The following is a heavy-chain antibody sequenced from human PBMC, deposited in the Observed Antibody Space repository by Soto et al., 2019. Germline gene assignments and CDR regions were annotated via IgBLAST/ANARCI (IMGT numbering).Heavy chain of an antibody. D-gene: IGHD2-15*01. CDR2: IKQDGSEK. CDR3: ARDGPSFYCSGGSCYSPLDY. J-gene: IGHJ4*02. Sequence: GGSLRLSCAASGFTFSSYWMSWVRQAPGKGLEWVANIKQDGSEKYYVDSVKGRFTISRDNAKNSLYLQMNSLRAKDTAVYYCARDGPSFYCSGGSCYSPLDYWGQGTLVTVSS. V-gene: IGHV3-7*01. CDR1: GFTFSSYW.